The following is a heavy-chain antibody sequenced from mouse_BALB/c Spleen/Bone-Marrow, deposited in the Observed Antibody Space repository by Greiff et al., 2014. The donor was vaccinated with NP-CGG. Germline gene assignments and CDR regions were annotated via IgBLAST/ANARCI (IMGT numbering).Heavy chain of an antibody. V-gene: IGHV2-9*02. J-gene: IGHJ2*01. Sequence: VKLQESGPGLVAPSQSLTITCTVSGFSLASYGIHWVRQPPGKGLEWLGVIWAGGATNYNSALMSRLSISKDNSKSQVFLKINSLQIDDTAMFYCNREREGDGYYDFDYWGQGTIFTVSS. CDR3: NREREGDGYYDFDY. CDR1: GFSLASYG. D-gene: IGHD2-3*01. CDR2: IWAGGAT.